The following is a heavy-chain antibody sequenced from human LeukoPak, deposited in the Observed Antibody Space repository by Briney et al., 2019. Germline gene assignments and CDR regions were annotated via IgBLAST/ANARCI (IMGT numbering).Heavy chain of an antibody. CDR3: AVTLGYCSSTSCLYYFDY. J-gene: IGHJ4*02. V-gene: IGHV4-34*08. CDR2: INHSGST. Sequence: PSETLSLTCAVYVGTFSDHYWTWIRQPPGKGLEWIGEINHSGSTNYNPSLKSRVTMSLDTSKNQFSLKLSSVTAADTAVYYCAVTLGYCSSTSCLYYFDYWGQGTLVTVSS. D-gene: IGHD2-2*01. CDR1: VGTFSDHY.